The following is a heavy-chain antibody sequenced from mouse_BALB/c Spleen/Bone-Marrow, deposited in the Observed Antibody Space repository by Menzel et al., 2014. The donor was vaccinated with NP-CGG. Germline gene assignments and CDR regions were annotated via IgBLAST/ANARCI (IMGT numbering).Heavy chain of an antibody. J-gene: IGHJ3*01. Sequence: EVQLLQSGAEIVKPGASVKLSCTASGFTFTDTYMTRVKRWNEHGLQKNGSRDPASGNRKSDPKFKGKATLTADTSSNTAYTQDGSLTSEDTAGYYCATGFAYWGQGTLVTVSA. CDR3: ATGFAY. V-gene: IGHV14-3*02. CDR2: RDPASGNR. D-gene: IGHD3-2*01. CDR1: GFTFTDTY.